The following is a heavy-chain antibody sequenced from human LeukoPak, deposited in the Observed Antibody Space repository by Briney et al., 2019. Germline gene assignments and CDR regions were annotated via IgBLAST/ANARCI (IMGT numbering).Heavy chain of an antibody. Sequence: GGSLRLSCAASGFTFSNYWMHWVRQVPGQGLVWVSRINGDGRRTTYADSVKGRFTISRDNAQNTLYLQMNSLRAEDTAVYYCARDPDSGGWSFEDYWGQGALVTVSS. V-gene: IGHV3-74*01. CDR2: INGDGRRT. J-gene: IGHJ4*02. CDR1: GFTFSNYW. CDR3: ARDPDSGGWSFEDY. D-gene: IGHD6-19*01.